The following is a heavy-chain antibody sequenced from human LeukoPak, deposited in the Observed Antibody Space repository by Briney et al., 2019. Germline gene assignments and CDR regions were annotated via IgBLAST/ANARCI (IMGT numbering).Heavy chain of an antibody. CDR3: ARDHYYDSSGPLFDY. CDR1: GFTFSSYA. J-gene: IGHJ4*02. CDR2: ISYDGSNK. Sequence: GGSLRLSCAASGFTFSSYAMHWVRQAPGKGLEWVAVISYDGSNKYYADSVKGRFTISRDNSKSTLYLQMNSLRAEDTAVYYCARDHYYDSSGPLFDYWGQGTLVTVSS. V-gene: IGHV3-30*04. D-gene: IGHD3-22*01.